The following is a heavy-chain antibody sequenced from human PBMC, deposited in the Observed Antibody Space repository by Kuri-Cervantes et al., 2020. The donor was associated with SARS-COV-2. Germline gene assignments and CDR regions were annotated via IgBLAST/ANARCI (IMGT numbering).Heavy chain of an antibody. D-gene: IGHD7-27*01. Sequence: GGSLRLSCAASGFTFSSYAMHWVRQAPGKGLEYVSAISSNGGSTYYANSVKGRFTISRNNAKNSLYLQMNSLRAEDTALYYCARDLSYLGMEGYWGQGTLVTVSS. CDR1: GFTFSSYA. CDR3: ARDLSYLGMEGY. CDR2: ISSNGGST. J-gene: IGHJ4*02. V-gene: IGHV3-64*01.